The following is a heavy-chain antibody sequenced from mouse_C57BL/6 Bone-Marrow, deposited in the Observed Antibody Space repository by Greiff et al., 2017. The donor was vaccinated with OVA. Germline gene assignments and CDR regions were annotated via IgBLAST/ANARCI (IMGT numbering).Heavy chain of an antibody. CDR2: IDPSDSYT. D-gene: IGHD3-3*01. Sequence: QLQQPGAELVMPGASVKLSCKASGYTFTSYWMHWVKQRPGQGLEWIGEIDPSDSYTNYNQKFKGKSTLTVDKSSSTAYMQLSSLTSEDSAVYYCARGGTWGDYWGQGTTLTVSS. J-gene: IGHJ2*01. CDR3: ARGGTWGDY. V-gene: IGHV1-69*01. CDR1: GYTFTSYW.